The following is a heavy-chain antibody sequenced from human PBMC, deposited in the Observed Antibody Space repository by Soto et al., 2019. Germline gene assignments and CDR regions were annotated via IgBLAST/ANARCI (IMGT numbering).Heavy chain of an antibody. J-gene: IGHJ4*02. V-gene: IGHV3-30-3*01. Sequence: QVQLVESGGGVVQPGRSLRLSCAASGFTFSSYAMHWVRQAPGKGLEWVAVISYDGSNKYYADSVKGRFTISRDNSKNTLYLQMNSLRAEDTAVYYCARDGRGFYGPVYWGQGTLVTVSS. D-gene: IGHD3-10*01. CDR3: ARDGRGFYGPVY. CDR1: GFTFSSYA. CDR2: ISYDGSNK.